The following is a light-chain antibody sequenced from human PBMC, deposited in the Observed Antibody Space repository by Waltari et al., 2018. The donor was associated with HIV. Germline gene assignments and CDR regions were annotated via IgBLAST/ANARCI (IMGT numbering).Light chain of an antibody. CDR3: QQYGSSLPT. CDR2: AAS. J-gene: IGKJ1*01. CDR1: QSISSNY. Sequence: EIVLTQYPGTLPLSPGERATLPCRASQSISSNYLAWYHQKPGQAPRLLIYAASSRATGIPDRFSGSGSGADFTLTINRLEPADFAVYHCQQYGSSLPTFGQGTKVEIK. V-gene: IGKV3-20*01.